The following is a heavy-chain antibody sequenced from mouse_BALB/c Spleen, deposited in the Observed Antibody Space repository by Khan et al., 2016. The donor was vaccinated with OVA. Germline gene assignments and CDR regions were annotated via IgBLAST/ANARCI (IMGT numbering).Heavy chain of an antibody. CDR3: ARTYFSYGNYGDYYTMEY. J-gene: IGHJ4*01. V-gene: IGHV2-2*02. D-gene: IGHD2-1*01. Sequence: VQLQESGPGLVQPSQSLSITCTVSGFSLTSYGVPWVRQSPGKGLEWLGVIWSGGSTDYNSAFISRLTISKDNSKSQVFFKMNSLQANDTAIYYCARTYFSYGNYGDYYTMEYWGQGTSVTISS. CDR2: IWSGGST. CDR1: GFSLTSYG.